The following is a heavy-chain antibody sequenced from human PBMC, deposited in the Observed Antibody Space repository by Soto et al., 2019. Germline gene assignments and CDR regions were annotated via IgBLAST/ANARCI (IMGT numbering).Heavy chain of an antibody. V-gene: IGHV4-4*02. D-gene: IGHD3-22*01. Sequence: PSETLSLTCAVSGGSISSSNWWSWVRQPPGKGLEWIGEIYHSGSTNYNPSLKSRVTISVDKSKNQFSLKLSSVTAADTAVYYCARERYYDSSGYPSWYFDYWGQGTLVT. CDR1: GGSISSSNW. J-gene: IGHJ4*02. CDR3: ARERYYDSSGYPSWYFDY. CDR2: IYHSGST.